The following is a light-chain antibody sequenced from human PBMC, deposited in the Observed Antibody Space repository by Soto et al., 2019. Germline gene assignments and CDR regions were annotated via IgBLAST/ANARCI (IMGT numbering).Light chain of an antibody. CDR3: MQATQWRT. CDR2: RIS. J-gene: IGKJ1*01. CDR1: QSLVHSDGNTY. V-gene: IGKV2-24*01. Sequence: EIVMTQTPLSSAVTLGQPVSISCKSSQSLVHSDGNTYMSWLQQSPGQPPRLLIYRISNRFSGVPDRFSGSGAGTEFTLKISRVEAEDVGVDYCMQATQWRTFGQGTKVEIK.